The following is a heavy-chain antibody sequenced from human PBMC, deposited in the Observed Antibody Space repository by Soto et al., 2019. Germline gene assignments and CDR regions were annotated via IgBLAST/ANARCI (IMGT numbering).Heavy chain of an antibody. D-gene: IGHD3-22*01. CDR2: IIPIFGTA. V-gene: IGHV1-69*13. CDR3: ARGAYYYDSSGYYGMDV. CDR1: GGTFSSYA. Sequence: SVKVSCKASGGTFSSYAISWVRQAPGQGLEWMGGIIPIFGTANYAQKFQGRVTITADESTSTAYMELSSLRSEDTAVYYCARGAYYYDSSGYYGMDVWGQGTTVTVSS. J-gene: IGHJ6*02.